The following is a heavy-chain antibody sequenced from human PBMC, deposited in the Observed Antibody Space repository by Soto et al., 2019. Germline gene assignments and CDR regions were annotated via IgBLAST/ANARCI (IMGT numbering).Heavy chain of an antibody. CDR2: IYYSGST. V-gene: IGHV4-31*03. D-gene: IGHD4-17*01. Sequence: SETLSLTCTVSGGSISSGGYYWSWIRQHPGKGLEWIGYIYYSGSTYYNPSLKSRVTISVDTSKNQFSLKLSSVTAADTAVYYCARGFVRVTTRYNWFDPWGQGTLVTVSS. J-gene: IGHJ5*02. CDR3: ARGFVRVTTRYNWFDP. CDR1: GGSISSGGYY.